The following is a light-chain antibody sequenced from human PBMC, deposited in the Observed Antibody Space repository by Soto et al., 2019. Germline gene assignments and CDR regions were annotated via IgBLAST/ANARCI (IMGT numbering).Light chain of an antibody. V-gene: IGKV3-15*01. Sequence: EILMAQSPATLSVSPGERATLSCRASQTVGSNLAWYQQKPGQTPRLVSYAASTRATGIPSRFSGSGSGTDFTLTISSLQSEDFAVYYCQQYNNWPRTFGQGTKVEIE. CDR1: QTVGSN. CDR2: AAS. J-gene: IGKJ2*01. CDR3: QQYNNWPRT.